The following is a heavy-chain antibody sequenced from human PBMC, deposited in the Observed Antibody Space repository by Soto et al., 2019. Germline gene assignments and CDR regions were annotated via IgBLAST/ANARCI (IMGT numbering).Heavy chain of an antibody. CDR2: INPNSGGT. V-gene: IGHV1-2*02. Sequence: ASVKVSRKASGGTLSGYYMHWVRQAPGQGLEWMGWINPNSGGTHYAQKFEARVTKTRDTSISTVCMELRRLRSDDTAVHFCARGKIVRAEKYNWFDPWGQGTQVTVSS. CDR1: GGTLSGYY. J-gene: IGHJ5*02. CDR3: ARGKIVRAEKYNWFDP. D-gene: IGHD3-16*01.